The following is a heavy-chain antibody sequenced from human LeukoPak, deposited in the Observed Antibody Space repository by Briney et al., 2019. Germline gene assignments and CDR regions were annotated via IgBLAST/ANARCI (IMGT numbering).Heavy chain of an antibody. Sequence: PGGSLRLSCAASGFTFSSYSMNWVRQAPGKGLEWVSSISSSSSYIYYADSVKGRFTISRDNAKSSLYLQMNSLTAEDTAVYYCARGGRGYSYGYDYWGQGTLVTVSS. CDR3: ARGGRGYSYGYDY. V-gene: IGHV3-21*01. J-gene: IGHJ4*02. CDR1: GFTFSSYS. D-gene: IGHD5-18*01. CDR2: ISSSSSYI.